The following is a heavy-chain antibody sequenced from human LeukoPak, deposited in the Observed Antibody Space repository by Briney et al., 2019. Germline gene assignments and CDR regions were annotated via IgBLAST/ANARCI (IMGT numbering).Heavy chain of an antibody. V-gene: IGHV3-7*01. CDR2: IKQDGSEK. CDR1: GFPFTSYW. D-gene: IGHD2-2*01. CDR3: ARHSSTSRWSPPHY. Sequence: GGSLRLSCAASGFPFTSYWMTWVRQAPGKGLEWVADIKQDGSEKYYVGAVEGRFTISRDNANKSVFLQMNSLRVEDTAVYFCARHSSTSRWSPPHYWGQGSLVTVSS. J-gene: IGHJ4*02.